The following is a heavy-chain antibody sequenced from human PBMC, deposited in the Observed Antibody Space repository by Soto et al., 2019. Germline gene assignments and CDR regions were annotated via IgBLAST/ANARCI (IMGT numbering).Heavy chain of an antibody. D-gene: IGHD3-10*01. J-gene: IGHJ6*02. Sequence: GGSLRLSCAASGFTVSSNYMSWVRQAPGKGLEWVSVIYSGGSTYYADSVKGRFTISRDNSKNTLYLQMNSLRAEDTAVYYCARDSGADLYYYGMDVWGQGTTVTVSS. CDR1: GFTVSSNY. CDR3: ARDSGADLYYYGMDV. V-gene: IGHV3-53*01. CDR2: IYSGGST.